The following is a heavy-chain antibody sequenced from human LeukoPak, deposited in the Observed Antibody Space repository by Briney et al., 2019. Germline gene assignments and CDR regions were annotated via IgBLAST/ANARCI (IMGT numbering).Heavy chain of an antibody. V-gene: IGHV3-23*01. CDR2: ISGSGDVT. J-gene: IGHJ4*02. CDR3: AKGNLLWFGESGLIDY. Sequence: TGGSLRLSCAASGFSISNNGISWVRQAPGKRLEWVSGISGSGDVTWYADSVKGRFTISRDNSKNTLYLQMNSLRAEDTAVYYCAKGNLLWFGESGLIDYWGQGTLVTVSS. D-gene: IGHD3-10*01. CDR1: GFSISNNG.